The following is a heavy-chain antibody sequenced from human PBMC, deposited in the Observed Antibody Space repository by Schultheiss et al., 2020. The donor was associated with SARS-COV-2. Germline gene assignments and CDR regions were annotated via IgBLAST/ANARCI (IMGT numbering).Heavy chain of an antibody. D-gene: IGHD5-18*01. Sequence: GGSLRLSCAASGFTFSGFAMHWIRQAPGKGLEWVSVIWYDGSNKDYADSVKGRFTISRDTSKNTLFLQMNSLRAEDTAVYYCTTLQLSHYYYYYMDVWGKGTTVTVSS. CDR2: IWYDGSNK. V-gene: IGHV3-33*01. CDR3: TTLQLSHYYYYYMDV. J-gene: IGHJ6*03. CDR1: GFTFSGFA.